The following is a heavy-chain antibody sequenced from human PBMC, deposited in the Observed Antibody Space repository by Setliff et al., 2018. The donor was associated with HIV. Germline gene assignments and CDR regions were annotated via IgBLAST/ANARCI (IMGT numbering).Heavy chain of an antibody. D-gene: IGHD4-17*01. CDR2: ISYRGEN. CDR3: ASRKSVGVPDYGGNSEDY. V-gene: IGHV4-39*07. Sequence: SETLSLTCTVSGGSIYSRGFFWGWVRQPPGKGLEWIGSISYRGENHYNPSLESRVTISVDTSKNQFSLKLSSLRSEDTAVYYCASRKSVGVPDYGGNSEDYWGQGTLVTVS. J-gene: IGHJ4*02. CDR1: GGSIYSRGFF.